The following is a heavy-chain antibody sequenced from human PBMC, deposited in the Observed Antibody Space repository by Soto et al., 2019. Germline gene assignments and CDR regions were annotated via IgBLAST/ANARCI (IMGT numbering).Heavy chain of an antibody. CDR1: GFTFSSYA. CDR3: IGDGGATDWFDP. J-gene: IGHJ5*02. Sequence: SLRLSCAASGFTFSSYAMHWVRQAPGKGLEWVAVISYDGSNKYYADSVKGRFTISRDNAKNSLYLQMNSLRDEDTAVYYCIGDGGATDWFDPWGQGTLVTVSS. D-gene: IGHD1-26*01. V-gene: IGHV3-30-3*01. CDR2: ISYDGSNK.